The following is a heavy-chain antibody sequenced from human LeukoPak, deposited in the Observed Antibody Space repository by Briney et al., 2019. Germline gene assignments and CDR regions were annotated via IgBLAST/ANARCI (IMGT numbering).Heavy chain of an antibody. Sequence: SETLSLTCTVSGGSISSSSYYWGWIRQPPGKGLEWIGEINHSGSTNYNPSLKSRVTISVDTSKNQFSLKLSSVTAADTAVYYCARSHYDFWSGYSYMDVWGKGTTVAVSS. J-gene: IGHJ6*03. CDR3: ARSHYDFWSGYSYMDV. CDR1: GGSISSSSYY. V-gene: IGHV4-39*07. CDR2: INHSGST. D-gene: IGHD3-3*01.